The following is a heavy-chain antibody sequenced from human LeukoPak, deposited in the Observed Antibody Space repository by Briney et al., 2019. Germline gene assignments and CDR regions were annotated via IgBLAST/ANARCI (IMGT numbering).Heavy chain of an antibody. V-gene: IGHV4-4*07. CDR3: ARDAKYYYGSRTYFFFEY. D-gene: IGHD3-10*01. Sequence: SETLSLTCTVSGGSISSYYWSWIRQPAGKGLEWIGRIYTSGTTNYNPSLKSRVTMSIDTSKNQFSLKLSSVTAADTAIYYCARDAKYYYGSRTYFFFEYWGQGTLLSVSS. CDR1: GGSISSYY. J-gene: IGHJ4*02. CDR2: IYTSGTT.